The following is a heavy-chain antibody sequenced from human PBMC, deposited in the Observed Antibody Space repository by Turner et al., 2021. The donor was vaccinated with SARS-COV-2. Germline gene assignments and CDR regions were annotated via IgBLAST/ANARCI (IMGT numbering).Heavy chain of an antibody. CDR3: AKADRVMIVVVITLFDY. V-gene: IGHV3-23*01. CDR2: ISGSGGTT. Sequence: EVQLLESGGGLVQPGGSLRLSCAASGFTFSSYAMSWVRQAPGKGQEWVSAISGSGGTTYYADSVKGRFTITRDNTKNTLNLQMNSLRAEDTAVYYCAKADRVMIVVVITLFDYWGQGTLVTVSS. J-gene: IGHJ4*02. CDR1: GFTFSSYA. D-gene: IGHD3-22*01.